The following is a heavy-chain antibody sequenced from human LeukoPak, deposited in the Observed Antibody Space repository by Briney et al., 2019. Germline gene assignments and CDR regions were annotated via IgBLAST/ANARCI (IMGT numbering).Heavy chain of an antibody. CDR3: ARHGRFYDAFDI. Sequence: ASVKVSCKASGYTFTGHYMHWVRQAPGQGLEWMGWISPKSGDTKYAQNFQGRVTMTRDTSISTAYMDLSRLRSDDTAVYYCARHGRFYDAFDIWGQGTMVTVSS. J-gene: IGHJ3*02. V-gene: IGHV1-2*02. CDR2: ISPKSGDT. CDR1: GYTFTGHY. D-gene: IGHD3-3*01.